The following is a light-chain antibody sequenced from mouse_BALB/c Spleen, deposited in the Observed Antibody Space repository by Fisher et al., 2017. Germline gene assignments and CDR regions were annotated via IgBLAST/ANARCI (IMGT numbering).Light chain of an antibody. CDR3: QQWSSNPPT. J-gene: IGKJ4*01. CDR2: STS. Sequence: IVMTQTTAIMSASPGEKVTLTCSASSSVSSSYLYWYQQKPGSSPKLWIYSTSNLASGVPARFSGSGSGTSYSLTISSMEAEDAATYYCQQWSSNPPTFGSGTKLEIK. CDR1: SSVSSSY. V-gene: IGKV4-79*01.